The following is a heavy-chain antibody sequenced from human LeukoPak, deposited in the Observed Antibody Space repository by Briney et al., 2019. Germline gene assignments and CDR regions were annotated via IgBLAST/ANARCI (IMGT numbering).Heavy chain of an antibody. D-gene: IGHD4-17*01. V-gene: IGHV3-30-3*01. Sequence: GGSLRLSCAASGFTFSSYAMPWVRQAPGKGLEWVAVISYDGSNKYYADSVKGRFTISRDNSKNTLYLQMNSLRAEDTAVYYCARAPGTITFDYWGQGTLVTVSS. CDR1: GFTFSSYA. J-gene: IGHJ4*02. CDR3: ARAPGTITFDY. CDR2: ISYDGSNK.